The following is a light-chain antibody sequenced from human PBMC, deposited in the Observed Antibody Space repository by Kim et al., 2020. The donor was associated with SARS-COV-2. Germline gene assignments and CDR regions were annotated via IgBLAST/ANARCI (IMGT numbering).Light chain of an antibody. J-gene: IGLJ2*01. CDR2: DAT. CDR3: LVSYKGARV. CDR1: ESAVTTSHY. V-gene: IGLV7-46*01. Sequence: PAGAVTLPCASSESAVTTSHYPYWFQKRPGQAPRTLIYDATSRHSWTPARFSGSLLGGKAALTLSGAQPEDEADYYCLVSYKGARVFGGGTQLTVL.